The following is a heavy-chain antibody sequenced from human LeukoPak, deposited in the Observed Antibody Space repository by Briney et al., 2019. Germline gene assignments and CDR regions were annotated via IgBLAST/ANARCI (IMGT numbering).Heavy chain of an antibody. CDR3: ARHTKWQQLADY. CDR2: IYPGDSDT. V-gene: IGHV5-51*01. J-gene: IGHJ4*02. D-gene: IGHD6-13*01. Sequence: GESLKISCQGSGYSFTSYWIGWVRQMPGKGLGWMGIIYPGDSDTRYSPSFQGQVTISVDKSISTAYLQWSSLKASDTAMYYCARHTKWQQLADYWGQGTLVTVSS. CDR1: GYSFTSYW.